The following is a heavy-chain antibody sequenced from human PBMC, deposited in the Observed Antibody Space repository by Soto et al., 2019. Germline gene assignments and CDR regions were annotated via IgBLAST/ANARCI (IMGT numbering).Heavy chain of an antibody. V-gene: IGHV3-21*01. CDR2: ISSSSSYI. CDR3: ARERGASFDY. Sequence: EVQLVESGGGLVKPGGSLRLSCAASGFTFSSYSMNWVHQAPGKGLEWVSSISSSSSYIYYADSVKGRFTISRDNAKNSLYLQMNSLRAEDTAVYYCARERGASFDYWGQGTLVTVSS. D-gene: IGHD3-10*01. CDR1: GFTFSSYS. J-gene: IGHJ4*02.